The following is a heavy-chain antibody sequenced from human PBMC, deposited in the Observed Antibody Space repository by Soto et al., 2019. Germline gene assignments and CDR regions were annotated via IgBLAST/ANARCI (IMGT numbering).Heavy chain of an antibody. CDR3: AKDLRFHDRNYYDSKADAFDI. V-gene: IGHV3-30*18. Sequence: GSLRLSCAASGFTFSSYGMHWVRQAPGKGLEWVAVISYDGSNKYYADSVKGRFTISRDNSKNTLYLQMNSLRAEDTAVYYCAKDLRFHDRNYYDSKADAFDIWGQGTMVTVSS. J-gene: IGHJ3*02. CDR1: GFTFSSYG. D-gene: IGHD3-22*01. CDR2: ISYDGSNK.